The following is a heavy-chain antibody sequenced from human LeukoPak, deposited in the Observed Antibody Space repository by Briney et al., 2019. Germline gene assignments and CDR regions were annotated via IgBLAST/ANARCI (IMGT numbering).Heavy chain of an antibody. V-gene: IGHV1-18*01. CDR2: ISAYNGNT. Sequence: ASVKVSCKASGYTFTSYGISWVRQAPAQGLEWMGWISAYNGNTNYAQKLQGRVTMTTDTSTSTAYMELRSLRSDDTAVYYCARDNPYLYGDYKYNWFDPWGQGTLVTVSS. J-gene: IGHJ5*02. CDR1: GYTFTSYG. CDR3: ARDNPYLYGDYKYNWFDP. D-gene: IGHD4-17*01.